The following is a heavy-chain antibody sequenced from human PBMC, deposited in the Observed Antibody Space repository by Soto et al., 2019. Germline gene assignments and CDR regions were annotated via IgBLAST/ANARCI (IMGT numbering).Heavy chain of an antibody. CDR1: GFTFNNYG. V-gene: IGHV3-30*03. D-gene: IGHD6-19*01. J-gene: IGHJ5*01. Sequence: QVQLVESGGGVVQPGRSLTLSCAASGFTFNNYGMHWVRQAPGKGLEWVAMLSHDGTIAYYGDSVRGRFTVSRDESKNTHYLHMDTLRLEDSAVYYCARYWGSSGGFNWFDSWGQGTLVTVSS. CDR3: ARYWGSSGGFNWFDS. CDR2: LSHDGTIA.